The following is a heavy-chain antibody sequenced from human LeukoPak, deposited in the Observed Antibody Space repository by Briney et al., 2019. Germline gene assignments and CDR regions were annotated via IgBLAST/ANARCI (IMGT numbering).Heavy chain of an antibody. CDR3: ARGYRKYDAFDI. CDR2: IIPIFGTA. CDR1: GGTFSSYA. Sequence: SVKVSCKASGGTFSSYAISWVRQAPGQGLEWMGGIIPIFGTANYAQKFQGRVTITADESTSTAYMELSSLRSEDTAVYYRARGYRKYDAFDIWGQGTMVTVSS. D-gene: IGHD5-18*01. J-gene: IGHJ3*02. V-gene: IGHV1-69*13.